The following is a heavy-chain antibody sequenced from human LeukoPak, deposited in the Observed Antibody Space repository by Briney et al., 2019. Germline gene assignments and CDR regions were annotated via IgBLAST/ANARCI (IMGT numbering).Heavy chain of an antibody. CDR1: GGSISSYY. Sequence: SETLSLTCTVSGGSISSYYWSWIRQPPGKGLEWIGYIYYSGSTYYNPSLKSRVTISVDTSKNQFSLKLSSVTAADTAVYYCARDPGIAAQRGYYYYYGMDVWGQGTTVTVSS. D-gene: IGHD6-13*01. CDR3: ARDPGIAAQRGYYYYYGMDV. V-gene: IGHV4-59*01. CDR2: IYYSGST. J-gene: IGHJ6*02.